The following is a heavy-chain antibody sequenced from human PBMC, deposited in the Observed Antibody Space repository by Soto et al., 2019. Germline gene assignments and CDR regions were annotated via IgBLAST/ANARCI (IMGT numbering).Heavy chain of an antibody. CDR1: GFTFSSYG. V-gene: IGHV3-30*18. CDR2: ISYDGSNK. D-gene: IGHD6-19*01. Sequence: GGSLRLSCAASGFTFSSYGMHWVRQAPGKGLEWVAVISYDGSNKYYADSVKGRFTISRDNSKNTLYLQMNSLRAEDTAVYYCAKFIAVAVSSPGWFDPWGQGTLVTVSS. J-gene: IGHJ5*02. CDR3: AKFIAVAVSSPGWFDP.